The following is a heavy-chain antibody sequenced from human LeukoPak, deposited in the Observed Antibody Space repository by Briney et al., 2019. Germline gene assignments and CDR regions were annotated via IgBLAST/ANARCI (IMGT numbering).Heavy chain of an antibody. CDR2: ISAYNGNT. Sequence: GASVKVSCKASGYTFTSYGISWVRQAPGQGLEWMGWISAYNGNTNYAQKLQGRVTMTTDTSTSTAYMELRSLRSDDTAVYYCATDEGYSSSLFLDYWGQGTLVTVSS. D-gene: IGHD6-6*01. V-gene: IGHV1-18*01. CDR1: GYTFTSYG. J-gene: IGHJ4*02. CDR3: ATDEGYSSSLFLDY.